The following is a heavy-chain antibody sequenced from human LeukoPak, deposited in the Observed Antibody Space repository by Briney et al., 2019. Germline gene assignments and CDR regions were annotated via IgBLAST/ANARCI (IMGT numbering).Heavy chain of an antibody. V-gene: IGHV3-30*02. CDR1: GVTFSSYY. J-gene: IGHJ4*02. CDR2: IRSDGSNT. D-gene: IGHD3-10*02. CDR3: ARGNMLRDIDY. Sequence: PWESLRLSCTASGVTFSSYYMHWVRQAPGKGLEWVAFIRSDGSNTYSADSVRGRLTISRDNSKNTLFLQMSSVTAEDTAIYYCARGNMLRDIDYWGQGTLVTVSS.